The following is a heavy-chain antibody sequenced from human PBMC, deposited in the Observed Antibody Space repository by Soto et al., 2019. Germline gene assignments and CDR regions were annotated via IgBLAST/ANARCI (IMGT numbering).Heavy chain of an antibody. Sequence: GGSLRLSCAASGFTFSSYSMNWVRQAPGKGLEWVSYISSSSSTIYYADSVKGRFTISRDNAKNSLYLQMNSLRAEDTAVYYCAKGRQWLVSCFDYWGQGTLVTVSS. J-gene: IGHJ4*02. CDR2: ISSSSSTI. D-gene: IGHD6-19*01. V-gene: IGHV3-48*01. CDR3: AKGRQWLVSCFDY. CDR1: GFTFSSYS.